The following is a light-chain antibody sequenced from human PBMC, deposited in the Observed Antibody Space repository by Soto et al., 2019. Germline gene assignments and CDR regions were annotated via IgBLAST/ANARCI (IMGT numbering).Light chain of an antibody. Sequence: QTVVTQSPSASASLGASVKLTCTLSSGHSSYAIAWHQQQPEKGPRYLMKLNSDGSHSKGDGIPDRFSGSSSGAERYLTISSPQSEDEADYYCQTWGTGVVVFGGGTKVTVL. CDR2: LNSDGSH. V-gene: IGLV4-69*01. CDR3: QTWGTGVVV. J-gene: IGLJ2*01. CDR1: SGHSSYA.